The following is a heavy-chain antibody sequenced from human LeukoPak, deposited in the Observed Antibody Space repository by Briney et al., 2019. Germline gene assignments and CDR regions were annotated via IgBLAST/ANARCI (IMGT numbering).Heavy chain of an antibody. Sequence: SSETLSLTCSVSGGSLGGHFYNWVRQPPGKGLEWIGLTHASRSTIYNPSLKSRVSISVDTSKNQFSLTLTSVTAADTAAYFCVMGRGWQPDYWGQGILVTVSS. CDR2: THASRST. CDR1: GGSLGGHF. CDR3: VMGRGWQPDY. V-gene: IGHV4-59*11. D-gene: IGHD5-24*01. J-gene: IGHJ4*02.